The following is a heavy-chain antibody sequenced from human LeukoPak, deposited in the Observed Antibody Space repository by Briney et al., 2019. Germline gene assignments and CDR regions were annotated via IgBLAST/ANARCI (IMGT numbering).Heavy chain of an antibody. CDR3: AKVLIVSPRDAFDI. CDR1: GFTFSNYG. J-gene: IGHJ3*02. V-gene: IGHV3-23*01. D-gene: IGHD2-15*01. Sequence: GGSLRLSCAASGFTFSNYGMSWVRQAPGKGLEWVSAIGSTGEKIFYADSVKGRFTISRDNSKITLYLQMNSLRAEDTAVYYCAKVLIVSPRDAFDIWGQGTMVTVSS. CDR2: IGSTGEKI.